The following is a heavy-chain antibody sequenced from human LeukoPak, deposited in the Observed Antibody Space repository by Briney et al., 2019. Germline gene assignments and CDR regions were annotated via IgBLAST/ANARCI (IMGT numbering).Heavy chain of an antibody. Sequence: ASVKVSCKASGYTFTSYGISWVRQAPGQGLEWMGWISAYNGNTNYAQKLQGRVTMTTDTSTSTAYMELRSLRSDDTAVYYCARDPDYYDYNAFDIWGQGTMVTVSS. CDR2: ISAYNGNT. CDR1: GYTFTSYG. D-gene: IGHD3-22*01. CDR3: ARDPDYYDYNAFDI. V-gene: IGHV1-18*01. J-gene: IGHJ3*02.